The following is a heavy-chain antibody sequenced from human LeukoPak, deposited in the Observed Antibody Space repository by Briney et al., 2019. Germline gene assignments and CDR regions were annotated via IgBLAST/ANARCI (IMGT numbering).Heavy chain of an antibody. Sequence: GGSLRLSCAESGFTFSSNGMHWVRQAPGKGLEWVAVIWYDGSNKYYADSVKGRFTISRDNSKNTLYLQMNILRAEDTAVYYCARDRDYDYLDYWGQGTLVTVSS. D-gene: IGHD5-12*01. CDR2: IWYDGSNK. V-gene: IGHV3-33*01. J-gene: IGHJ4*02. CDR1: GFTFSSNG. CDR3: ARDRDYDYLDY.